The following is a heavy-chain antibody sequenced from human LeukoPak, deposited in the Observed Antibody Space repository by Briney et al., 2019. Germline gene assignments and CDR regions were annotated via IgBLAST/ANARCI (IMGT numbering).Heavy chain of an antibody. CDR3: ARGRVSSSTWYSTYYYYFYMDV. D-gene: IGHD1-1*01. CDR2: IYPSGTT. V-gene: IGHV4-4*07. J-gene: IGHJ6*03. Sequence: SETLSLTCTVSGGSISSYFWSWIRQPAGKGLEWIGRIYPSGTTNYNPSLQSRATISVHTSKNQFSLRLRSVTAADTAVYFCARGRVSSSTWYSTYYYYFYMDVWGKGTTVTVSS. CDR1: GGSISSYF.